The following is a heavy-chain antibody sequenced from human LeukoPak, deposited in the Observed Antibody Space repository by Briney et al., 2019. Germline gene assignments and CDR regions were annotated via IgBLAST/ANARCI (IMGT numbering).Heavy chain of an antibody. D-gene: IGHD1-26*01. CDR2: IIPIFGTA. Sequence: SVKVSCKASRGTFSSYAIIWVRQAPGQGLEWMGGIIPIFGTANYAQKFQGRVTITTDESTSTAYMELSSLRSEDTAVYYCARARLIQWDYYYYMDVWGKGTTVTVSS. J-gene: IGHJ6*03. V-gene: IGHV1-69*05. CDR1: RGTFSSYA. CDR3: ARARLIQWDYYYYMDV.